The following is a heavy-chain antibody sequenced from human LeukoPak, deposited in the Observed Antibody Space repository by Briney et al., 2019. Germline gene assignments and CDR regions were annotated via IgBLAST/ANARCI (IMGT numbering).Heavy chain of an antibody. Sequence: ASVKVSCKASGYTFTGSYMHWVRQAPGQGLEWMGWINPNSGGTNYGQKFQGRVTMTRDTSISTAYMELSRLRSDDTAVYYCARDGEGLPVPNGYWGQGTLVTVSS. D-gene: IGHD3-10*01. CDR2: INPNSGGT. V-gene: IGHV1-2*02. CDR1: GYTFTGSY. CDR3: ARDGEGLPVPNGY. J-gene: IGHJ4*02.